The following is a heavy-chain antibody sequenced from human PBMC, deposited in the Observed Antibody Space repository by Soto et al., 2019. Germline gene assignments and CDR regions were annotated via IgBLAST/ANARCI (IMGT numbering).Heavy chain of an antibody. Sequence: GGSLRLSCAASGITFDDYAMHWVRQAPGKGLEWVSGISWNSGSIGYADSVKGRFTISRDNSKNSLYLQMNSLRAEDTALYYCAKDISLAAAGTGYFKHWGQGTLVTVSS. CDR1: GITFDDYA. V-gene: IGHV3-9*01. D-gene: IGHD6-13*01. CDR2: ISWNSGSI. J-gene: IGHJ1*01. CDR3: AKDISLAAAGTGYFKH.